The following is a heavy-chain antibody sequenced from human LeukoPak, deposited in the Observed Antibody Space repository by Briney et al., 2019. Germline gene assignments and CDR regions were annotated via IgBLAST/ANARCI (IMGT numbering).Heavy chain of an antibody. CDR1: GYSFTNYY. CDR2: LNPSGGST. J-gene: IGHJ5*02. Sequence: ASVTVSCKASGYSFTNYYIHWVRQAPGQGLEWMGILNPSGGSTSYAQKFQGRLSLTRDMSTSTDYMELSSLRSEDTAVYYCARDNSVGDTAWWFDPWGQGTLVTVSS. CDR3: ARDNSVGDTAWWFDP. D-gene: IGHD1-26*01. V-gene: IGHV1-46*01.